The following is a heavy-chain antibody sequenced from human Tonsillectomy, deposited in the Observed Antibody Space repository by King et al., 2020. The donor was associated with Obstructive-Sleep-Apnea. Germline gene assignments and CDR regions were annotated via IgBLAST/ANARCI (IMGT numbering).Heavy chain of an antibody. J-gene: IGHJ6*02. V-gene: IGHV4-39*07. Sequence: LQLQESGPGLVKPSETLSLTCTVSGGSISSSSYYWGWIRQPPGKWLAWIGSIYYCGSTYYNPSLQSRVTISVYTSKNQSSLKLSSVTAADPAVYYCARDAEGIVATTYYYYYGMDVWGQGTTVTVSS. CDR2: IYYCGST. CDR3: ARDAEGIVATTYYYYYGMDV. CDR1: GGSISSSSYY. D-gene: IGHD5-12*01.